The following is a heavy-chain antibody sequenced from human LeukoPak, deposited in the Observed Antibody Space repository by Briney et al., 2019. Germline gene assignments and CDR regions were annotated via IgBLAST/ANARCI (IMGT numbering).Heavy chain of an antibody. Sequence: SETLSLTCAVYGGSFSGYYWSWIRQPPGKGLEWIGEINHSGSTNYNPSLKSRVTISVDTSKNQFSLKLGSVTAADTAVYYCARGMYSSSWYSFDYWGQGTLVTVSS. CDR1: GGSFSGYY. CDR2: INHSGST. V-gene: IGHV4-34*01. D-gene: IGHD6-13*01. J-gene: IGHJ4*02. CDR3: ARGMYSSSWYSFDY.